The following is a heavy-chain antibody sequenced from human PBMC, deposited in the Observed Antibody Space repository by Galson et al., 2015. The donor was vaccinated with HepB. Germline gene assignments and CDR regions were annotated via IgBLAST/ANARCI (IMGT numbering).Heavy chain of an antibody. CDR3: ARDQGYSYGYRVGGWFDP. V-gene: IGHV3-66*01. D-gene: IGHD5-18*01. CDR2: IYSGGST. CDR1: GSTVSSNY. J-gene: IGHJ5*02. Sequence: SLRLSCAASGSTVSSNYMSWVRQAPGKGLEWVSVIYSGGSTYYADSVKGRFTISRDNAKNSLYLQMNSLRAEDTAIYYCARDQGYSYGYRVGGWFDPWGQGTLVTVSS.